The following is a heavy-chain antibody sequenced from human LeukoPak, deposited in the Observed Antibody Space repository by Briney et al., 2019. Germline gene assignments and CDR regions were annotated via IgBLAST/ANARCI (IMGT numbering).Heavy chain of an antibody. CDR2: IKQDGSEK. CDR3: ARLDCGGDCYPPTRAFDI. J-gene: IGHJ3*02. V-gene: IGHV3-7*01. CDR1: GFTFSSYW. D-gene: IGHD2-21*02. Sequence: GGSLRLSCAASGFTFSSYWMSWVRQAPGKGLEWVANIKQDGSEKYYVDSVKGRFTISRDNAKNSLYLQMNSLRAEDTAVYHCARLDCGGDCYPPTRAFDIWGQGTMVTVSS.